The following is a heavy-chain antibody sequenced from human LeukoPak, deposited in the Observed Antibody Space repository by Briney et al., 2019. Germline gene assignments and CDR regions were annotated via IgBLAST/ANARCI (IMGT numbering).Heavy chain of an antibody. CDR1: GGSISSGSYY. V-gene: IGHV4-61*02. Sequence: SETLSLTCTVSGGSISSGSYYWSWIRQPAGKGLEWIGRIYTSGSTNYNPSLKSRVTISVDTSKNQFSLKLSSVTAADTAVYYCARDSGNWNADWFDPWGQGTLVTVSS. D-gene: IGHD1-20*01. J-gene: IGHJ5*02. CDR3: ARDSGNWNADWFDP. CDR2: IYTSGST.